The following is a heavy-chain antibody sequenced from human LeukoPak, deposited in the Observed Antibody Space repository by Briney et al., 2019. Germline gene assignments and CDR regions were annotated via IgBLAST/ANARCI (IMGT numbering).Heavy chain of an antibody. V-gene: IGHV3-21*01. J-gene: IGHJ3*02. D-gene: IGHD6-19*01. CDR2: ISSSSSYI. CDR1: GFTFSGYS. Sequence: GGSLGLSCAASGFTFSGYSMNWVRQAPGKGLEWFSSISSSSSYIYYADSVKGRFTISRDNAKNSLYLQMNSLRAEDTAVYYCARDLSSGWYYAFDIWGQGTMVTVSS. CDR3: ARDLSSGWYYAFDI.